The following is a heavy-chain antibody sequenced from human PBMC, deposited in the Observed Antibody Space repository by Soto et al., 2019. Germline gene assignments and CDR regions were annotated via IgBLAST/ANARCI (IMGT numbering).Heavy chain of an antibody. J-gene: IGHJ3*02. Sequence: SVKVSCKASGVTLSSDAINWVRQAPGQGLEWMGGIIPIFGTSNYAQKFQGRVAITADESTSTAYMELSSLRSEDTAVYYCARTRHDYGDPGSFDIWGQGTMVTV. CDR1: GVTLSSDA. V-gene: IGHV1-69*13. CDR2: IIPIFGTS. CDR3: ARTRHDYGDPGSFDI. D-gene: IGHD4-17*01.